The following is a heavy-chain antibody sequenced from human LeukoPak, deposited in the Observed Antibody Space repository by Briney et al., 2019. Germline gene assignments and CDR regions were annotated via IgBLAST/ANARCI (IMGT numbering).Heavy chain of an antibody. CDR3: ARRYSSGWSYYYYYGMDV. J-gene: IGHJ6*02. D-gene: IGHD6-19*01. Sequence: GGSLRLSCAASGFTFSSYEMNWVRQAPGKGLEWVSYISSSGSTIYYADSVEGRFTISRDNAKNSLYLQMNSLRAEDTAVYYCARRYSSGWSYYYYYGMDVWGQGTTVTVSS. CDR2: ISSSGSTI. V-gene: IGHV3-48*03. CDR1: GFTFSSYE.